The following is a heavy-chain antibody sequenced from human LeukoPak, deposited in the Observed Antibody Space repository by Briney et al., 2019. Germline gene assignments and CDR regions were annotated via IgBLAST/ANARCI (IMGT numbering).Heavy chain of an antibody. V-gene: IGHV4-39*01. CDR2: IYYSGST. J-gene: IGHJ4*02. D-gene: IGHD5-12*01. Sequence: SETLSLTCTVSGGSISSSSYYGGWIRQPPGKGLEWIGSIYYSGSTYYNPSLKSRVTISVDTSKNQFSLKLSSVTAADTAVYYCARRAGYSGYDWSYFDYWGQGTLVTVSS. CDR3: ARRAGYSGYDWSYFDY. CDR1: GGSISSSSYY.